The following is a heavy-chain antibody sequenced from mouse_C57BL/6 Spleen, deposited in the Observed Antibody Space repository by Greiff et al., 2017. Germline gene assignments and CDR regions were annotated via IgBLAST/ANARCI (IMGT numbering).Heavy chain of an antibody. CDR1: GFTFSDYG. D-gene: IGHD3-2*02. CDR3: AREATPKGDWYFDV. V-gene: IGHV5-17*01. J-gene: IGHJ1*03. CDR2: ISSGSSTI. Sequence: DVKLVESGGGLVKPGGSLKLSCAASGFTFSDYGMHWVRQAPEKGLEWVAYISSGSSTIYYADTVKGRFTLSRDNAKNTLFLQMTSLRSEDTAMYYWAREATPKGDWYFDVWGTGTTVTVSS.